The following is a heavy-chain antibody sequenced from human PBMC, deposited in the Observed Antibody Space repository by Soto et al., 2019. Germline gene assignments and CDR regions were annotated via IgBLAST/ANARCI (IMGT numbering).Heavy chain of an antibody. V-gene: IGHV5-10-1*01. D-gene: IGHD3-22*01. J-gene: IGHJ6*02. CDR1: GYSFTSYL. Sequence: PGESLKISCDGSGYSFTSYLISWVRQMPGIGLEWMGRIDPSDSYTNYNPSLRGHVTISADKSISTAYLQWSSLRASDTAIYYCTRRYYDSSGYVGMDVWGQGTTVTVS. CDR2: IDPSDSYT. CDR3: TRRYYDSSGYVGMDV.